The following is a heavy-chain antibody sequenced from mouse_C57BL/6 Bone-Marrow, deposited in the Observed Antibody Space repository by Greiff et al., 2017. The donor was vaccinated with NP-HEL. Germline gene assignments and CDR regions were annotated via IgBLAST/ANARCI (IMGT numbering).Heavy chain of an antibody. Sequence: EVQLVEPGGGLVKPGGSLKLSCAASGFTFSDYGMHWVRQAPEQGLEWVAYISRGSSTIYYADTVKGRFTISRDNATNTLFLPMTSLRSEDKAMYYCARHGSSDDYWGQGTTLTVSA. J-gene: IGHJ2*01. CDR1: GFTFSDYG. CDR3: ARHGSSDDY. D-gene: IGHD1-1*01. CDR2: ISRGSSTI. V-gene: IGHV5-17*01.